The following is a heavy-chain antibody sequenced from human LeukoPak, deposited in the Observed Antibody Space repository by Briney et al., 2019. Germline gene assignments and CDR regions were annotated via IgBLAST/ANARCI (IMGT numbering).Heavy chain of an antibody. V-gene: IGHV1-24*01. CDR1: VYTLTELS. Sequence: ASVKVSCKVSVYTLTELSMHWVRQAPGKGLEWMGGFDPEDGETIYAQKFQGRVTMTEDTSTDTAYMELSSLRSEDTAVYYCATHDEVYGDCVSNWGQGTLVTDSS. J-gene: IGHJ4*02. D-gene: IGHD4-17*01. CDR2: FDPEDGET. CDR3: ATHDEVYGDCVSN.